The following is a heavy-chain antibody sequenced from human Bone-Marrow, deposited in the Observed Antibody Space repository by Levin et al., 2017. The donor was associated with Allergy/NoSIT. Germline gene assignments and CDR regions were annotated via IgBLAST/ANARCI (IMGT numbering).Heavy chain of an antibody. CDR2: ITTSSTYI. CDR1: GFTFSSYS. D-gene: IGHD4-17*01. J-gene: IGHJ3*02. Sequence: GGSLRLSCAASGFTFSSYSMNWVRQAPGKGLEWVSSITTSSTYIYYADSVKGRFTISRDNAKNSLSLQMNSLRAEDTAVYYCAISYGDYVWNAFDIWGPGTMVTVSS. V-gene: IGHV3-21*01. CDR3: AISYGDYVWNAFDI.